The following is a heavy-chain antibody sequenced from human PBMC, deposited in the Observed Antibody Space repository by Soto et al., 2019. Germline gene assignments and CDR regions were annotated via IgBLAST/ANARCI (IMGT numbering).Heavy chain of an antibody. J-gene: IGHJ6*02. CDR3: CGGPNYYYYGLDV. CDR2: ISYDGSNK. Sequence: QVQLVESGGGVVQPGRPLRLSCEASGFTFSSYAMHWVRQAPGKGLEWVAVISYDGSNKYYADSVKGRFTISRDNSKNTLYLQMNSLTGEDTAVYYCCGGPNYYYYGLDVWGQGTAVTVSS. CDR1: GFTFSSYA. V-gene: IGHV3-30*04. D-gene: IGHD2-21*01.